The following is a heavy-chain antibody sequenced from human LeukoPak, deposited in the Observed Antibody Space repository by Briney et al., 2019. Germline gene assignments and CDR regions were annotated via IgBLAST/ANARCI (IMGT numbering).Heavy chain of an antibody. Sequence: PGGSLRLSCAASGFTFSSYSMNWVRQAPGKGLEWVSSISSSSSYIYYADSVKGRFTISRDNAKNSLYLQMNSLRAEDTAVYYCARVTMIVVVAHYYYMDVWGKGTTVTVS. D-gene: IGHD3-22*01. CDR2: ISSSSSYI. CDR1: GFTFSSYS. V-gene: IGHV3-21*01. J-gene: IGHJ6*03. CDR3: ARVTMIVVVAHYYYMDV.